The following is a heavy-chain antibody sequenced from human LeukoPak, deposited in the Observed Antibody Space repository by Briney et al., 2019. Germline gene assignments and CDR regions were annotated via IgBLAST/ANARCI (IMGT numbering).Heavy chain of an antibody. J-gene: IGHJ4*02. V-gene: IGHV3-66*01. CDR1: GFSGSNNY. Sequence: GGFLRMSCGAFGFSGSNNYMFLVRPAPGDWLDSGLIIYTAGSTYYADSVKGRFTTSRDNSKNTLYLQMNSLRAEDTAVYYCATDYDVLTGYYSDVGYWGQGTLVTVSS. CDR3: ATDYDVLTGYYSDVGY. CDR2: IYTAGST. D-gene: IGHD3-9*01.